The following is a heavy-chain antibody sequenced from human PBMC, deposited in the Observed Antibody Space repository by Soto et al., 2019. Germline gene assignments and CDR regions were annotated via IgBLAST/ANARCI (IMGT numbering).Heavy chain of an antibody. Sequence: QVQLQQWGAGLLKPSETLSLTCAVYGGSFSGYYWSWIRQPPGKGLEWIGEINHSGSTNYNPSLKSQVXRPXDXLKNQFSLKLSSVTAADTAVYYCATIVAVTAGRFDPWGQGTLVTVSS. CDR3: ATIVAVTAGRFDP. CDR1: GGSFSGYY. V-gene: IGHV4-34*01. D-gene: IGHD2-21*02. J-gene: IGHJ5*02. CDR2: INHSGST.